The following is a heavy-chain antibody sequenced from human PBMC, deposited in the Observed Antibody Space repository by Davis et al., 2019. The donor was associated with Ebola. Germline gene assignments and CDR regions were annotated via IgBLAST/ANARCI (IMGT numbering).Heavy chain of an antibody. CDR1: GFSLSTSGVG. CDR2: IYWDDDK. Sequence: SGPTLVKPTQTLTLTCTFSGFSLSTSGVGVGWIRQPPGKALEWLALIYWDDDKRYSPSLKTRLTISKDTSKNQVVLTMTNMDPVDTATYYCARNSPYYDFWSGYPDAFDIWGQGTMVTVSS. D-gene: IGHD3-3*01. J-gene: IGHJ3*02. V-gene: IGHV2-5*02. CDR3: ARNSPYYDFWSGYPDAFDI.